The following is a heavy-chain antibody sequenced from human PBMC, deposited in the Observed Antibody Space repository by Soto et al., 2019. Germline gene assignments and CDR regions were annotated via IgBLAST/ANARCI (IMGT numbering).Heavy chain of an antibody. D-gene: IGHD3-3*01. CDR1: GGSISSSSYY. CDR2: IYYSGST. Sequence: SETLSLTCTVSGGSISSSSYYWGWIRQPPGKGLEWIGSIYYSGSTYYNPSLKSRVTISVDTSKNQFSLKLSSVTAADTAVYYCARHNYDFWSGYYMDVWRKGTTVTVSS. V-gene: IGHV4-39*01. CDR3: ARHNYDFWSGYYMDV. J-gene: IGHJ6*03.